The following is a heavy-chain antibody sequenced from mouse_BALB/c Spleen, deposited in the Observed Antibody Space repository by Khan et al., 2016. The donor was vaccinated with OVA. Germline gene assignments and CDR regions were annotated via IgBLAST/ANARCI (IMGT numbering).Heavy chain of an antibody. V-gene: IGHV1S136*01. CDR1: GYTFTSYV. D-gene: IGHD2-14*01. Sequence: VQLQQSGPELVKPGASVKMSCKASGYTFTSYVMHWVRQKPGQGLEWIGYIYPYNDDTKYNEKIKGKATLTSDKSSSTAYMERTSRTSEDSAVYYCARNYGYDVYFDYWGQGTTLTVSS. J-gene: IGHJ2*01. CDR2: IYPYNDDT. CDR3: ARNYGYDVYFDY.